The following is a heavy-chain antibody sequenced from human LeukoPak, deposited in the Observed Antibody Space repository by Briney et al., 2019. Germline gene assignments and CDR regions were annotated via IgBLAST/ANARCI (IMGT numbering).Heavy chain of an antibody. V-gene: IGHV1-2*06. D-gene: IGHD3-16*02. J-gene: IGHJ4*02. CDR2: INPNSGGT. CDR1: GYTFTGYY. CDR3: ARGGRLGELSSDY. Sequence: ASVKVSCKASGYTFTGYYMHWVRQAPGQGLEWMGRINPNSGGTNYAQKFQGRVTMTRDTSISTAYMELSRLRSGDTAVYYCARGGRLGELSSDYWGQGTLVTVSS.